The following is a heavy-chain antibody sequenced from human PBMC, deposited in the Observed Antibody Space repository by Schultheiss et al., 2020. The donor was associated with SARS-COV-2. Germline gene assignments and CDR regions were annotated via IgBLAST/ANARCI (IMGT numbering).Heavy chain of an antibody. D-gene: IGHD5-18*01. CDR3: AREGRNIRHVDTAMATISYYYYGMDV. Sequence: SETLSLTCTVSGGSISSSSYYWGWIRQPAGKGLEWIGRIYTSGSTNYNPSLKSRVTISVDTSKNQFSLKLSSVTAADTAVYYCAREGRNIRHVDTAMATISYYYYGMDVWGQGTTVTVSS. J-gene: IGHJ6*02. V-gene: IGHV4-61*02. CDR1: GGSISSSSYY. CDR2: IYTSGST.